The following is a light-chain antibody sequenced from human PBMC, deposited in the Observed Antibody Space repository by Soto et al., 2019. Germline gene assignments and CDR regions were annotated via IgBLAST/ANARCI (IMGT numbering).Light chain of an antibody. J-gene: IGLJ1*01. V-gene: IGLV1-40*01. CDR1: SSNIGAGYD. CDR3: QSYDTTLSGVV. Sequence: QSALTQTPSVSGAPGQKITMSCTGSSSNIGAGYDVHWYQQLPGAAPKLLIYDDNNRPSGIPDRFSASKSGTSASLAITGLQGDDEANYYCQSYDTTLSGVVFGAGTKLTVL. CDR2: DDN.